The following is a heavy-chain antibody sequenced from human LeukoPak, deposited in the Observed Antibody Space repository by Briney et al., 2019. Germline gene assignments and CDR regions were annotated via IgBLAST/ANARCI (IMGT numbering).Heavy chain of an antibody. J-gene: IGHJ5*02. CDR1: GYTFTSYG. CDR3: ARELENVGIWFGESKWDL. CDR2: ISAYNGNT. D-gene: IGHD3-10*01. V-gene: IGHV1-18*04. Sequence: ASVKVSCKASGYTFTSYGISWVRQAPGQGLEWMGWISAYNGNTNYAQKLQGRVTMTTDTSTSTAYMELRCLRSDDTAVYYCARELENVGIWFGESKWDLWGQGTLVTVSS.